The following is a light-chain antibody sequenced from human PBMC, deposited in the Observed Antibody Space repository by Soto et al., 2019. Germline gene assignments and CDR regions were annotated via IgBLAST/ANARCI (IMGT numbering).Light chain of an antibody. J-gene: IGKJ5*01. CDR1: QTVGDN. V-gene: IGKV3-15*01. CDR3: QQYNNGPLT. Sequence: EIVMTQSPATLSVSPGERATLSCRTSQTVGDNLAWYQQKPGQAPRLLIYGTSIRATGTPARFSGSGPGTAFTLTITSLQSEDFAIYFCQQYNNGPLTFGQGTRRRL. CDR2: GTS.